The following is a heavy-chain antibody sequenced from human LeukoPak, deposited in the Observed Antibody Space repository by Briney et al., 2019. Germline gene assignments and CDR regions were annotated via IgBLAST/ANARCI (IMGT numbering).Heavy chain of an antibody. CDR1: GGAISSHY. CDR3: ARHATGSYSVPWLVP. Sequence: PSETLSLTCTVSGGAISSHYWSWIRQPPGKGLEWIGYISYSGNTVYNPSLKSRVIILGDMSKNQFSLKLTSVTAADTAVYYCARHATGSYSVPWLVPWGQGTLVTVSS. J-gene: IGHJ5*02. CDR2: ISYSGNT. D-gene: IGHD3-10*01. V-gene: IGHV4-59*08.